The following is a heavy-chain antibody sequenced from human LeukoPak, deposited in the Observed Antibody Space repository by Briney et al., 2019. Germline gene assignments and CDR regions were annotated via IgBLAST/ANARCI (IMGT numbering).Heavy chain of an antibody. CDR1: GFTFSTYW. CDR2: IKPDGSEK. J-gene: IGHJ4*02. D-gene: IGHD6-19*01. Sequence: TGGSLRLSCAASGFTFSTYWMSWVRQAPGKGLEWVANIKPDGSEKHYVDSVKGRFTISRDNAKNSLYLQMNSLRAEDTAVYYCARDQWWQFIAVAITSYFDCWGLGTLVTVSS. V-gene: IGHV3-7*01. CDR3: ARDQWWQFIAVAITSYFDC.